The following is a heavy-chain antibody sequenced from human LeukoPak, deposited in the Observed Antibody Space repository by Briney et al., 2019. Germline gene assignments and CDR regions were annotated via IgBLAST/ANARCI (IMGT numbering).Heavy chain of an antibody. V-gene: IGHV3-23*01. CDR1: EFSVGSNY. D-gene: IGHD2-15*01. CDR2: ISGSGGST. CDR3: AKALYCSGGSCYENFDY. J-gene: IGHJ4*02. Sequence: PGGSLRLSCAASEFSVGSNYMTWVRQAPGKGLEWVSAISGSGGSTYYADSVKGRFTISRDNSKNTLYLQMNSLRAEDTAVYYCAKALYCSGGSCYENFDYWGQGTLVTVSS.